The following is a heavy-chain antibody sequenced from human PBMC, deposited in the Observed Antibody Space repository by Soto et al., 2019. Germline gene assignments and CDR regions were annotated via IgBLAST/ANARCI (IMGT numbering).Heavy chain of an antibody. J-gene: IGHJ4*02. D-gene: IGHD3-22*01. CDR3: ARDGEFHDSSGKFDY. CDR2: TWFDGSNE. CDR1: GFTFSGFG. Sequence: QVQLVESGGGVVRPGASLRLSCVASGFTFSGFGMNWVRQAPGKGLEWVAITWFDGSNEFYADCVKGRFTISRDNSKNTVYLKMHSLRADDTAIYYCARDGEFHDSSGKFDYWGQGTLVTVSS. V-gene: IGHV3-33*01.